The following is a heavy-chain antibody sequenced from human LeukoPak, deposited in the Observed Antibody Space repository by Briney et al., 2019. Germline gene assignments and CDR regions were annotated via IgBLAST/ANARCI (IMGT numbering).Heavy chain of an antibody. CDR1: GFTFSNYA. Sequence: GGSLRLSCAASGFTFSNYAMSWVRQAPGKGLEWVAAITATATTSYFADSVKGRFTISRGNSRNTLYLQMSSLRADDTAIYYCAKDRRVRGYYFLGRGGYFDYWGQGSLVTVSS. J-gene: IGHJ4*02. V-gene: IGHV3-23*01. CDR3: AKDRRVRGYYFLGRGGYFDY. D-gene: IGHD3-3*01. CDR2: ITATATTS.